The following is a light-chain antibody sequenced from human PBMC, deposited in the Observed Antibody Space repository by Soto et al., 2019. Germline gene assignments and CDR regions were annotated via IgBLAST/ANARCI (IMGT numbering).Light chain of an antibody. J-gene: IGLJ2*01. Sequence: QSALTQPASVSGSPGQSITISCTGSSSDIGSYNFVSWYQQHVGKGPKLMTYEGSKRPSGVSDRFSASKSGTTASLTISGLQAEDEADYYCCSHAGDLVVCGGGIKLTVL. CDR2: EGS. CDR1: SSDIGSYNF. V-gene: IGLV2-23*01. CDR3: CSHAGDLVV.